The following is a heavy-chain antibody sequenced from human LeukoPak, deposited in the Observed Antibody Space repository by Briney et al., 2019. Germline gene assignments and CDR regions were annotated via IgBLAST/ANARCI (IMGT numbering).Heavy chain of an antibody. CDR2: IIDVGGT. D-gene: IGHD2-15*01. CDR1: GSTLTEHA. CDR3: AKDYCRGGNCPLPFFDS. Sequence: PGGSLRLSCAVSGSTLTEHAWCWVRQAPGEGLEWVSGIIDVGGTYYADSVKGRFTISRDSSKNTLYLQMNSLRAEDTATYYCAKDYCRGGNCPLPFFDSWGQGTLVTVSS. V-gene: IGHV3-23*01. J-gene: IGHJ4*02.